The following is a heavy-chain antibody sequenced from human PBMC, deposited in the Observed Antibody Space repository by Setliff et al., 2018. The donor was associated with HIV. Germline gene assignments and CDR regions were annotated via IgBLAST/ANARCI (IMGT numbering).Heavy chain of an antibody. V-gene: IGHV4-61*09. CDR2: IHTSGST. J-gene: IGHJ6*03. Sequence: KSSETLSLTCSVSSDSISSGSYYWSWIRLPAGKGLEWIGQIHTSGSTNYNPSLKSRLTISIDTSKNQFSLKLNSVTATDTAVYYCARGLRSSTYYYYYYMDVWGKGTTVTVSS. CDR1: SDSISSGSYY. CDR3: ARGLRSSTYYYYYYMDV. D-gene: IGHD6-6*01.